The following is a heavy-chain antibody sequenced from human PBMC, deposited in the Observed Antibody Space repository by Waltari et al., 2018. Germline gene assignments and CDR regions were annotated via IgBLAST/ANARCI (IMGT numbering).Heavy chain of an antibody. D-gene: IGHD6-13*01. V-gene: IGHV1-24*01. CDR1: GGTFSSYA. Sequence: QVQLVQSGAEVKKPGSSVKVSCKASGGTFSSYAISWVRQAPGQGLEWMGGFDPEDGETIYAQKSQGRVTMTEDTSTDTAYMELSSLRSEDTAVYYCAIAAAGVTWFDPWGQGTLVTVSS. CDR3: AIAAAGVTWFDP. J-gene: IGHJ5*02. CDR2: FDPEDGET.